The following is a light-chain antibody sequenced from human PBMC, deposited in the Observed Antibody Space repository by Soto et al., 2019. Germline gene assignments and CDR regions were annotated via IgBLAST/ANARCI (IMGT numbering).Light chain of an antibody. Sequence: QTVVTQPPSVSGAPGQRVTISCTGSSSNIGTPYDVHWYQQLPGTAPKLLIYANSNRPSGVPDRFSGSKSGTSASLAITGLQADDEAHYYCQSYDSSLSGHVVFGGGTKLTVL. CDR1: SSNIGTPYD. V-gene: IGLV1-40*01. J-gene: IGLJ2*01. CDR2: ANS. CDR3: QSYDSSLSGHVV.